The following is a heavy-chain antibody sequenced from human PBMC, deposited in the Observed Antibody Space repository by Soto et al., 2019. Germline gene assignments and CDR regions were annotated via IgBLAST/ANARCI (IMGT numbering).Heavy chain of an antibody. CDR1: GFTFGDFT. CDR2: IRSKPYGGTT. V-gene: IGHV3-49*03. Sequence: GGSLRLSXTTSGFTFGDFTMSWFRQAPGKGLEWVGFIRSKPYGGTTEYAASVKGRFTISRDDSKSIAYLLMNSLKIEDTAVYYCTRVVLVAGYFYYGMDVWGRGTTVTVSS. J-gene: IGHJ6*02. D-gene: IGHD6-19*01. CDR3: TRVVLVAGYFYYGMDV.